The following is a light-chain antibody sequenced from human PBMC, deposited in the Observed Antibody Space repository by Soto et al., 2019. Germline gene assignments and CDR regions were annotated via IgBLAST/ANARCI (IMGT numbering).Light chain of an antibody. Sequence: EIVLTQSPATLSLSPGERATLSCRASQGVSSYLAWYQQKPGQAPRLLIYDASNRATGIPARFSGSGPGTDFTLTISSLEPEDFAVYYCQQFYNTPLTFGQGTKVEIK. CDR3: QQFYNTPLT. CDR1: QGVSSY. CDR2: DAS. V-gene: IGKV3D-11*01. J-gene: IGKJ1*01.